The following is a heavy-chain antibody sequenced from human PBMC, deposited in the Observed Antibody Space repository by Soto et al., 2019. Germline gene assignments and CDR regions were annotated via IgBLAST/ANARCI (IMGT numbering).Heavy chain of an antibody. CDR3: AADATAWQQMVPSDY. CDR2: IAVGSGYT. Sequence: SVKVSCKASGFTFTSSASQWVRQARGQRLEWIGWIAVGSGYTNYAQRFQDRVTLTRDMSTATTYMELSRLTSEDTAIYYCAADATAWQQMVPSDYWGQGTLVTVSS. V-gene: IGHV1-58*01. J-gene: IGHJ4*02. CDR1: GFTFTSSA. D-gene: IGHD2-8*01.